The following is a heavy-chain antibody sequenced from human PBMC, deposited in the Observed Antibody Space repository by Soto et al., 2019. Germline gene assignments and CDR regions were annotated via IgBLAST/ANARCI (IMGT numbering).Heavy chain of an antibody. CDR2: IHYSGKT. J-gene: IGHJ3*02. Sequence: QLQLQESGPGLVKPSETLSLTCSVSGGPFSSGNYYWGWVRQPPGKGLEWLAAIHYSGKTSYNPSLRSRVSISVVTARKQFSLDLSSVTAADTAVYYCARIHIAIFVDDTFDTWGQGTMFIVSS. V-gene: IGHV4-39*01. D-gene: IGHD2-21*01. CDR3: ARIHIAIFVDDTFDT. CDR1: GGPFSSGNYY.